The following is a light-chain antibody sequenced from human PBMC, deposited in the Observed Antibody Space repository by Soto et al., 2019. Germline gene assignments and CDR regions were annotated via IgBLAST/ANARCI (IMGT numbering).Light chain of an antibody. J-gene: IGKJ1*01. CDR1: QSISSW. Sequence: DIQMTQSPSTLSASVGDRVTITCRASQSISSWLAGYQQKPGKAPKLLIYKASSLESGVPSRFSGSGSGTEFTINISSLQPDDFATYYCQQYNSYPWTFGQGTKVEIK. CDR3: QQYNSYPWT. CDR2: KAS. V-gene: IGKV1-5*03.